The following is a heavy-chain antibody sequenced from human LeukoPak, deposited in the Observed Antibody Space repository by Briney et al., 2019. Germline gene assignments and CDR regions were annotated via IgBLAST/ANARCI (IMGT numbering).Heavy chain of an antibody. V-gene: IGHV3-7*01. CDR2: IKQDGSEK. CDR3: ARDTGHGYSGYGYYYYGMDV. J-gene: IGHJ6*02. D-gene: IGHD5-12*01. Sequence: GGSLRLSCAASGFTFSSYWMSWVRQAPGKGLEWVANIKQDGSEKYYVDSVKGRFTISRDNAKNSLYLQMNSLRAEDTAVYYCARDTGHGYSGYGYYYYGMDVWGQGTTVTVSS. CDR1: GFTFSSYW.